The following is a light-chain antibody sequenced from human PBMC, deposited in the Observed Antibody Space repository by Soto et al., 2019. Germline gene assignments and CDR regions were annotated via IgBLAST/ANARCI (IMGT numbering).Light chain of an antibody. CDR1: SSDGGGYNY. CDR2: DVS. V-gene: IGLV2-14*01. CDR3: SSYTSSSTLYV. J-gene: IGLJ1*01. Sequence: SAPTQPASVSGSPGQSVTISRTGTSSDGGGYNYVSWYQQPPGKAPKLMIYDVSNRPSGVSNRFSGSKSGNTASLTISGLQAEDEADYYCSSYTSSSTLYVFGTGTKVTVL.